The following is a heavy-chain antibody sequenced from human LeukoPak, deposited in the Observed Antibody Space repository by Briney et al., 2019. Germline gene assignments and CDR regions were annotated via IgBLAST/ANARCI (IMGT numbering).Heavy chain of an antibody. CDR1: GGTFISYA. V-gene: IGHV1-69*13. D-gene: IGHD3-22*01. J-gene: IGHJ3*02. CDR2: IIPIFGTA. Sequence: GASVKVSRKASGGTFISYAISWVRQAPGQGLEWMGGIIPIFGTANYAQKFQGRVTITADESTSTAYMELSSLRSEDTAVYYCARGITMIPRGAFDIWGQGTMVTVSS. CDR3: ARGITMIPRGAFDI.